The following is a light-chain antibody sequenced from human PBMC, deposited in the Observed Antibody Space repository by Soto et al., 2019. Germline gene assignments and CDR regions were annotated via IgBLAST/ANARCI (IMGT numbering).Light chain of an antibody. Sequence: SYELTQPPSVSVAPGKTASITCEGNNIGRKSVHWYQQRPGQAPMVVIYCDGDRPSGIPERFSGSNSGTAATLTISGVEAGDEADYYCQVWDSGVDHIIFGGGTKLTVL. CDR1: NIGRKS. CDR2: CDG. J-gene: IGLJ2*01. CDR3: QVWDSGVDHII. V-gene: IGLV3-21*04.